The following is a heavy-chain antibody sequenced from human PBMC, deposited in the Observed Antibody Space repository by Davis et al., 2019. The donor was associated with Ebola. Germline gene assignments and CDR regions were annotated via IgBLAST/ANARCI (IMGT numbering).Heavy chain of an antibody. J-gene: IGHJ4*02. V-gene: IGHV1-69*04. CDR3: ARDHYDSSGYYFDY. CDR2: IIPILGIA. CDR1: GGTFSSYA. D-gene: IGHD3-22*01. Sequence: AASVQVSCKASGGTFSSYAITWVRQAPGQGLEWMGRIIPILGIANYAQKFQGRVTITADKSTSTAYMELSSLRSEDTAVYYCARDHYDSSGYYFDYWGQGTLVTVSS.